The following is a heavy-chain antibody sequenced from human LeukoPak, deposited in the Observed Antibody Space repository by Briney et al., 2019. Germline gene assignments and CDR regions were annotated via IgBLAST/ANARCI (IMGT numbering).Heavy chain of an antibody. D-gene: IGHD3-22*01. CDR2: TSSDGGTK. J-gene: IGHJ4*02. CDR1: GFIFSTYA. CDR3: ATGDRGYYRPFDY. V-gene: IGHV3-30-3*01. Sequence: GGSLRLSCAASGFIFSTYAMHWVRQAPGKGLEWVAITSSDGGTKYYADSVKGRFTISRDNSKNTLYLQMNSLRAEDTAAYSCATGDRGYYRPFDYWGQGTLVTVSS.